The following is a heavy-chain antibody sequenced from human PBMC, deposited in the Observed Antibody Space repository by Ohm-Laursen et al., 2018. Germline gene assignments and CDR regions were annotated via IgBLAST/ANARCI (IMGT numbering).Heavy chain of an antibody. CDR2: ISSSGGST. CDR3: AKVFKRCGGDCPYYFDY. V-gene: IGHV3-23*01. CDR1: GFTFSSYA. Sequence: SLRLSCAASGFTFSSYAMSWVRQAPGKGLEWVSAISSSGGSTYYADSVKGRFTISRDNSKNTLYLQMNSLRAEDTAVYYCAKVFKRCGGDCPYYFDYWGQGTLVTVSS. D-gene: IGHD2-21*02. J-gene: IGHJ4*02.